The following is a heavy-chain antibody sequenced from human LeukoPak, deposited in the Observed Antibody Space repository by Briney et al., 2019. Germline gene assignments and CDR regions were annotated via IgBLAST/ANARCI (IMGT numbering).Heavy chain of an antibody. V-gene: IGHV4-39*07. CDR3: ARSGGPVGSGSEFDY. CDR1: GGSISSSSYY. J-gene: IGHJ4*02. D-gene: IGHD3-10*01. CDR2: IYYSGST. Sequence: PSETLSLTCTVSGGSISSSSYYWGWMRQPPGKGREWIGSIYYSGSTYYNPSLKSRVTISVDTSKNQFSLKLSSVTAADTAVYYCARSGGPVGSGSEFDYWGQGTLVTVSS.